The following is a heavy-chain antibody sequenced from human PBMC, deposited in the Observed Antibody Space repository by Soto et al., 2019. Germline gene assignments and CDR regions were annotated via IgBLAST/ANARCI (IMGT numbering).Heavy chain of an antibody. CDR3: AKDQGSSWYEIDY. V-gene: IGHV3-23*01. CDR2: ISGSGGST. J-gene: IGHJ4*02. CDR1: GFTFSNYA. D-gene: IGHD6-13*01. Sequence: VQLLESGGGLVQPGGSLRLSCAASGFTFSNYAVTWVRQAPGKGLEWVATISGSGGSTYYADSVKGRFTISRDNSKNTLYLQMTSLRAEDTAVYYCAKDQGSSWYEIDYWGKGTLVTVSS.